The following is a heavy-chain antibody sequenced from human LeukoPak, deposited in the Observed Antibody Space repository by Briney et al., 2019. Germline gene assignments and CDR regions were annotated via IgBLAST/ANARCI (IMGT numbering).Heavy chain of an antibody. Sequence: SETLSLTCTVSGGSISSSNYYWGWIRRPPGKGPEWIGSIYYSGSTYYNPSLKSRVTVSVDSSKNQFSLKLSSVTAADTAVYYCVRGSTLRHYQYWGQGTLVTVSS. V-gene: IGHV4-39*01. CDR1: GGSISSSNYY. CDR3: VRGSTLRHYQY. D-gene: IGHD3-16*01. J-gene: IGHJ4*02. CDR2: IYYSGST.